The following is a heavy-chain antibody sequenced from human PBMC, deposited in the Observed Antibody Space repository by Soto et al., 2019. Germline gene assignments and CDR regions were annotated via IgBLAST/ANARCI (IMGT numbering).Heavy chain of an antibody. CDR2: TKPDETET. V-gene: IGHV3-7*02. J-gene: IGHJ4*02. CDR1: GLAFSTYW. D-gene: IGHD4-4*01. CDR3: ATIGDVTFHY. Sequence: EVQLVESGGGLVQPGGSLRLSCTTSGLAFSTYWMAWVRQAPGKGLEWVGNTKPDETETYYAGSVEGRFTNSRDNAKSSLYLQMDSLRVEDTAVYYCATIGDVTFHYWGQGTPVTVSS.